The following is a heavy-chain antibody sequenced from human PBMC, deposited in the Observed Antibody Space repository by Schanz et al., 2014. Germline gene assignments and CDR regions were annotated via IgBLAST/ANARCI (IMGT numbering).Heavy chain of an antibody. V-gene: IGHV3-23*01. CDR3: ANNWNLDY. CDR1: GFTFSGYA. CDR2: ISGRDGST. Sequence: EVQLLESGGGLVQPGGSLRLSCAASGFTFSGYAMTWVRHDPGMGLEWVSAISGRDGSTYYADSVRGRFTISRDNSKNTLYLQMNSLRAEDTAVYYCANNWNLDYWGQGTLVTVSS. D-gene: IGHD1-20*01. J-gene: IGHJ4*02.